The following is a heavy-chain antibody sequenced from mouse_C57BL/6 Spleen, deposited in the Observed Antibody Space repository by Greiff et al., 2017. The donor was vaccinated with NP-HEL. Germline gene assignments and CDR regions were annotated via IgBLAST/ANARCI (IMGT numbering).Heavy chain of an antibody. D-gene: IGHD1-1*01. CDR1: GFTFSSYA. J-gene: IGHJ1*03. CDR3: ARDGSSRSYWYFDV. Sequence: DVKLVESGGGLVKPGGSLKLSCAASGFTFSSYAMSWVRQTPEKRLEWVATISDGGSYTYYPDNVKGRFTISRDNAKNNLYLQMSHLKSEDTAMYYCARDGSSRSYWYFDVWGTGTTVTVSS. V-gene: IGHV5-4*01. CDR2: ISDGGSYT.